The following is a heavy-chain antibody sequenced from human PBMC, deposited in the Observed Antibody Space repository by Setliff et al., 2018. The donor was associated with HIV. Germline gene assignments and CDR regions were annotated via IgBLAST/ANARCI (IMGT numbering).Heavy chain of an antibody. CDR3: ARHRGFSGDFDH. Sequence: SETLSLTCTVSGGSISSYYWGWIRQPAGKGLEWIGRVYPTGSTNYNPSLRSRVTMSVDTSKNQFSLKLTSVTAADTAVYYCARHRGFSGDFDHWGQGTLVTVSS. D-gene: IGHD3-10*01. J-gene: IGHJ4*02. CDR1: GGSISSYY. CDR2: VYPTGST. V-gene: IGHV4-4*07.